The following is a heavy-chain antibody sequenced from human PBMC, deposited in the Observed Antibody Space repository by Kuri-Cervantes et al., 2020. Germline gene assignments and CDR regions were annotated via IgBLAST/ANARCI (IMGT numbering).Heavy chain of an antibody. Sequence: SETLSLTCTVSGGSISSSSCYWGWIRQPPGKGLEWIGSIYYSGSTYYNPSLKSRVTISVDRSKNQFSLKLSSVTAADTAVYYCARGIIAVAGMPLSWGQGTLVTVSS. J-gene: IGHJ5*02. CDR1: GGSISSSSCY. CDR2: IYYSGST. CDR3: ARGIIAVAGMPLS. D-gene: IGHD6-19*01. V-gene: IGHV4-39*07.